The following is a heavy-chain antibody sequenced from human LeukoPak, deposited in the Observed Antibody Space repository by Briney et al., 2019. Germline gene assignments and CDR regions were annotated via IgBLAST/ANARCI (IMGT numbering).Heavy chain of an antibody. V-gene: IGHV1-69*13. CDR3: ARDYSYDFWSGYSGGAGSYFRY. Sequence: SVKVSCEASGGTFSSYAISWVRQAPGQGLEWMGGIIPIFGTANYAQKFQGRVTITADESTSTAYMELSSLRSEDTAVYYCARDYSYDFWSGYSGGAGSYFRYWGQGTLVTVSS. CDR2: IIPIFGTA. CDR1: GGTFSSYA. D-gene: IGHD3-3*01. J-gene: IGHJ4*02.